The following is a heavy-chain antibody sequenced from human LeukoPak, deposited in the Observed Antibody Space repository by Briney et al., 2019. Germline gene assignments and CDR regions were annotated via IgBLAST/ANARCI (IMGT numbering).Heavy chain of an antibody. CDR1: GFTFSSYA. V-gene: IGHV3-30*04. CDR2: ISFDGSNK. D-gene: IGHD3-3*01. J-gene: IGHJ6*03. Sequence: GGSLRLSCAASGFTFSSYAMHWVRQAPGKGLEWVAVISFDGSNKYYADSVKGRFTVSRDNSQSTLYLQMNSLRVEDTAVYYCAKRVVIKSTDYFYYYIHVWGKGTVVTVFS. CDR3: AKRVVIKSTDYFYYYIHV.